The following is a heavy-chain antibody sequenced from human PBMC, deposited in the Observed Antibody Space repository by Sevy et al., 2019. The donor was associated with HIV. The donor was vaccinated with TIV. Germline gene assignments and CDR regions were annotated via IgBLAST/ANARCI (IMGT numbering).Heavy chain of an antibody. D-gene: IGHD3-10*01. CDR3: TGIGDYYGSGSYYNHLDY. V-gene: IGHV3-15*01. J-gene: IGHJ4*02. CDR2: IKSKTDGGTT. Sequence: GGSLRLSCAASGFTFSNAWMSWVRQAPGKGLEWVGRIKSKTDGGTTDYAAPVKGRFTISREDSKNTLYLQMTSLKTEDTAVYYCTGIGDYYGSGSYYNHLDYWGQGTLVTVSS. CDR1: GFTFSNAW.